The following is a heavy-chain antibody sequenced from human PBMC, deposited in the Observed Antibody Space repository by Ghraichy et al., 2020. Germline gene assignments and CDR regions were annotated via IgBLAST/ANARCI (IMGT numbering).Heavy chain of an antibody. D-gene: IGHD4-11*01. CDR3: ARVRLGMTTVTNYYYYGMDV. CDR1: GYTFTSYG. Sequence: ASVKVSCKASGYTFTSYGISWVRQAPGQGLEWMGWISAYNGNTNYAQKLQGRVTMTTDTSTSTAYMELRSLRSDDTAVYYCARVRLGMTTVTNYYYYGMDVWGQGTTVTVSS. CDR2: ISAYNGNT. V-gene: IGHV1-18*01. J-gene: IGHJ6*02.